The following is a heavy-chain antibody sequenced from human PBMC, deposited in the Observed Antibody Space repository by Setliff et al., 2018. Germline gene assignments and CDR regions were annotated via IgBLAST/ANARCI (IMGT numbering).Heavy chain of an antibody. CDR2: ISYDGSNK. V-gene: IGHV3-30-3*01. Sequence: GGSLRLSCAASGFTFSSYAMHWVRQAPGKGLEWVAVISYDGSNKYYADSVKGRFTISRDNSKNTLYLQMNSLRAEDTAVYYCASGGPSSEFLEWLSYYYYYGMDVWGQGTTVTVSS. J-gene: IGHJ6*02. CDR1: GFTFSSYA. D-gene: IGHD3-3*01. CDR3: ASGGPSSEFLEWLSYYYYYGMDV.